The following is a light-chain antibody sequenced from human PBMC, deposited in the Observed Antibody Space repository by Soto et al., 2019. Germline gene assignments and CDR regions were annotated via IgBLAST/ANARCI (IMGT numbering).Light chain of an antibody. CDR3: LHFVRSPGFT. V-gene: IGKV3-20*01. J-gene: IGKJ3*01. CDR2: GAS. Sequence: ESVLTQSPGTLSLSPGERATLSCRASQSINSRYLAWYQQKPGQAPRLLIYGASSRATGIPDRFSGSGSGAAFTLTISKLEPEDFAVYYCLHFVRSPGFTFGPGTKVDIK. CDR1: QSINSRY.